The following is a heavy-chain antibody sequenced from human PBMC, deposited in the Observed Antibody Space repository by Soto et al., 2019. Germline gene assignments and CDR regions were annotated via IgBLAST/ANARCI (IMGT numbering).Heavy chain of an antibody. J-gene: IGHJ4*02. D-gene: IGHD3-16*01. CDR3: ATLRRLGGVSTYFDS. Sequence: SDTLSLTCTVSGGSISSYDWSWIRLPPGKGMEWIGYIYYSGSTNYNPSLKSRVTISIDTSKNQFSLKLRSVTAADTAVYYCATLRRLGGVSTYFDSWGQGLMVTVSS. CDR1: GGSISSYD. V-gene: IGHV4-59*08. CDR2: IYYSGST.